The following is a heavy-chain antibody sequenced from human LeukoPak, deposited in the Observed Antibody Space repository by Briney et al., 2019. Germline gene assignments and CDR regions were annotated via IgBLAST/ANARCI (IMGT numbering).Heavy chain of an antibody. CDR2: IYSGGST. CDR3: ARDCPPNDGGNSRLDAFDI. J-gene: IGHJ3*02. Sequence: GGSLRLSCAASGFTVSSNYMSWVRQAPGKGLEWVSVIYSGGSTYYADSVKGRFTISRDNSKNTLYLQMNSLRAEDTAVYYCARDCPPNDGGNSRLDAFDIWGQGTMVTVSS. D-gene: IGHD4-23*01. CDR1: GFTVSSNY. V-gene: IGHV3-53*01.